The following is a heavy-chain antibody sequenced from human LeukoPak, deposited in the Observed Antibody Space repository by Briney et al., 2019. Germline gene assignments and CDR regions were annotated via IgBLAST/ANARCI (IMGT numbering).Heavy chain of an antibody. CDR2: IDPNSGGT. Sequence: GASVKVSCKASGYTFTGYYMHWVRQAPGQGLEWMGWIDPNSGGTMYSQKFQDRVAMTSDTSISTAYMELSGLRSDDTAVYFCAKEADIVSFDLWGRGTLVTVSS. J-gene: IGHJ2*01. CDR1: GYTFTGYY. D-gene: IGHD3-16*02. V-gene: IGHV1-2*02. CDR3: AKEADIVSFDL.